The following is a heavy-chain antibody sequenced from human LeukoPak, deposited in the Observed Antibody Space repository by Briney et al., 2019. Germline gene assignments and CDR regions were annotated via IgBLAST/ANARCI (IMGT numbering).Heavy chain of an antibody. J-gene: IGHJ3*02. CDR1: GFTFDDYA. CDR3: AKDTSQLVRGDAFDI. CDR2: ISWNSGSI. D-gene: IGHD6-6*01. Sequence: QSGRSLRLSCAASGFTFDDYAMHWVRQAPGKGLEWVSGISWNSGSIGYADSVKGRFTISRDNAKNSLYLQMNSLRAEDMALYYCAKDTSQLVRGDAFDIWGQGTMVTVSS. V-gene: IGHV3-9*03.